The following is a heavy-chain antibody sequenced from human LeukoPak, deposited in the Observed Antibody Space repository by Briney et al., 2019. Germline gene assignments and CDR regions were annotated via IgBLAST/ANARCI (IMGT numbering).Heavy chain of an antibody. CDR1: GFTFSGSV. CDR2: IRSKANSYAT. D-gene: IGHD2-8*02. Sequence: GGSLRLSCAGSGFTFSGSVMHWVRQASGKGLEWVGRIRSKANSYATAYAASVKGRFTISRDDSKNTLYLQMNSQRADDTAVYYCARDAGGGTQRDGWFDPWGQGTLVTVSS. J-gene: IGHJ5*02. CDR3: ARDAGGGTQRDGWFDP. V-gene: IGHV3-73*01.